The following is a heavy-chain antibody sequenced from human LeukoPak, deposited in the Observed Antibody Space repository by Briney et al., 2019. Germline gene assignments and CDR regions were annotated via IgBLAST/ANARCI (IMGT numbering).Heavy chain of an antibody. CDR1: GGSLSSGGYY. CDR3: ARAGPRPGNYRDY. CDR2: IYHSGST. J-gene: IGHJ4*02. D-gene: IGHD4-11*01. V-gene: IGHV4-30-2*01. Sequence: PSEALSLTCIVSGGSLSSGGYYWSWIRQPPGKGLGWIGYIYHSGSTYYNPPHKSRLTISVDRSKNQFSLKLSSVTAADTGVYFCARAGPRPGNYRDYWAQGTLVRVPS.